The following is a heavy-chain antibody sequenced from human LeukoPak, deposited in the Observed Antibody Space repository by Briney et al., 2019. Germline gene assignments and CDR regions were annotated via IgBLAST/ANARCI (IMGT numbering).Heavy chain of an antibody. V-gene: IGHV3-33*01. J-gene: IGHJ6*02. Sequence: GGSLRLSCAASGFTFSSYGMHWVRQAPGKGLEWVAVIWYDGTNTYYADSVKGRFTISRDNSKNTLYLQMNSLRAEDTAVYYCARGSERQLLDGMDVWGQGTTVTVYS. CDR2: IWYDGTNT. CDR3: ARGSERQLLDGMDV. D-gene: IGHD2-2*01. CDR1: GFTFSSYG.